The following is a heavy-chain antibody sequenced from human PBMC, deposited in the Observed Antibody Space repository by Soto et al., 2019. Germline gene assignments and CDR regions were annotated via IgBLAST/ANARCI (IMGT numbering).Heavy chain of an antibody. CDR1: GGPFSRYA. CDR2: IIPICGTA. V-gene: IGHV1-69*01. CDR3: ASRLPYSSSWRGAGPTPPYYGMAV. J-gene: IGHJ6*02. Sequence: QVQLVQSGAEVKKPGSSVKVSCNASGGPFSRYAISWVRQAPGQGLEWMGGIIPICGTANYAQKFQGRVTSTADESTSTGYMELSSLSSEETAVYYCASRLPYSSSWRGAGPTPPYYGMAVCGHGSTVTVS. D-gene: IGHD6-13*01.